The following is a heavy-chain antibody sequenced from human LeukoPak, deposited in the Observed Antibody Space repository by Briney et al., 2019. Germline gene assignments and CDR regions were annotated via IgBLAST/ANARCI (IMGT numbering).Heavy chain of an antibody. Sequence: PSETLSLTCTVSGGSISSYYWSWIRQPAGKGLEWIGRIYTSGSTNYNPSLKSRVTMSVDTSKNQFSLKLSSVTAADTAVYCATGDTYDYWYFDLWGRGTLVTVSS. CDR2: IYTSGST. V-gene: IGHV4-4*07. CDR1: GGSISSYY. CDR3: ATGDTYDYWYFDL. D-gene: IGHD2-8*01. J-gene: IGHJ2*01.